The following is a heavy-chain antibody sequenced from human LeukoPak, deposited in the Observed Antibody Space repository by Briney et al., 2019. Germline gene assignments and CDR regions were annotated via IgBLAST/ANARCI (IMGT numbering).Heavy chain of an antibody. J-gene: IGHJ4*02. CDR1: GGSISSYY. CDR2: IYTSGST. D-gene: IGHD3-22*01. CDR3: ARDQYYYDSSGYYGFDY. V-gene: IGHV4-4*07. Sequence: SGTLSLTCTVSGGSISSYYWSWIRQPAGKGLEWIGRIYTSGSTNYNPSLKSRVTMSVDTSKNQFSLKLSSVTAADTAVYYCARDQYYYDSSGYYGFDYWGQGTLVTVSS.